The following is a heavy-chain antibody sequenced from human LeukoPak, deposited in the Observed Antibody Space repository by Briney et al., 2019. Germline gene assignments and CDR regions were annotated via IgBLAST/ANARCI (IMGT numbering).Heavy chain of an antibody. CDR3: ARDVGGAVGPFDY. CDR2: VSARGTTT. CDR1: GFTFSSYA. V-gene: IGHV3-23*01. D-gene: IGHD6-19*01. Sequence: PGGSLRLSCAASGFTFSSYAMSWVRQAPGNGLEWVSGVSARGTTTHHADSVKGRFTISRDNSKNTVYLQMNSLRAEDTAVYYCARDVGGAVGPFDYWGQGTLVTVSS. J-gene: IGHJ4*02.